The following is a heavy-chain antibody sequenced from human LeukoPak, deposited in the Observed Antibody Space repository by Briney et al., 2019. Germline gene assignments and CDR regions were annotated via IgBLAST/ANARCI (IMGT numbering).Heavy chain of an antibody. D-gene: IGHD3-16*01. J-gene: IGHJ4*02. CDR1: GGSISSGSYC. CDR2: IYTSGST. V-gene: IGHV4-61*02. Sequence: SQTLSLTCTVSGGSISSGSYCWSRIRQPAGKGLEWIGRIYTSGSTNYNPSLKSRVTISVDTSKNQFSLKLSSVTAADTAVYYCAREGSLGYYFAYWGQGTLVTVSS. CDR3: AREGSLGYYFAY.